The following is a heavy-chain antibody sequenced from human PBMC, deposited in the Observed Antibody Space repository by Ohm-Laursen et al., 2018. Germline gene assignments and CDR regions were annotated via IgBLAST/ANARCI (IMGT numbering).Heavy chain of an antibody. J-gene: IGHJ4*02. V-gene: IGHV4-59*01. CDR1: GGSISSYY. CDR2: IYYSGST. D-gene: IGHD3-22*01. CDR3: ARVIEDYYDSSGYYSFHFDY. Sequence: GTLSLTCAVSGGSISSYYWSWIRQPPGKGLEWIGYIYYSGSTNYNPSLKSRVTISVDTSKNQFSLKLSSVTAADTAVYYCARVIEDYYDSSGYYSFHFDYWGQGTLVTVSS.